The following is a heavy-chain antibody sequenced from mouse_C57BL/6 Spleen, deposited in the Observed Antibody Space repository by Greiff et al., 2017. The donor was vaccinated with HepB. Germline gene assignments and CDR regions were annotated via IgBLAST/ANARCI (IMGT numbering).Heavy chain of an antibody. CDR2: FHPYNDDT. Sequence: VQVVESGAELVKPGASVKMSCKASGYTFTTYPIEWMKQNHGKSLEWIGNFHPYNDDTKYNEKFKGKATLTVEKSSSTVYLELSRLTSDDSAVYYCARGASSYGGNWYFDVWGTGTTVTVSS. D-gene: IGHD1-1*01. CDR3: ARGASSYGGNWYFDV. V-gene: IGHV1-47*01. CDR1: GYTFTTYP. J-gene: IGHJ1*03.